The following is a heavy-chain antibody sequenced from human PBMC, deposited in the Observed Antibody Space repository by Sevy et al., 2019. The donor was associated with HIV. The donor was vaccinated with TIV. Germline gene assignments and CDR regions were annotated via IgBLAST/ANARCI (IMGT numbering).Heavy chain of an antibody. D-gene: IGHD3-10*02. CDR3: ARLTMSGDHVPFDY. CDR2: INHSGST. CDR1: GGSFSGYY. Sequence: SETLSLTCAVYGGSFSGYYWSWIRQPPGKGLEWIGEINHSGSTNYNPSLKSRVTISVDTSKNQFSLKLSSVTAADTAVYYCARLTMSGDHVPFDYWGQGTLVTVSS. V-gene: IGHV4-34*01. J-gene: IGHJ4*02.